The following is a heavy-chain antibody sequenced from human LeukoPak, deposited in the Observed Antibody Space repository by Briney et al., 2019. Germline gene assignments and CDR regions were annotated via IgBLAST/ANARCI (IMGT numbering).Heavy chain of an antibody. CDR2: INHSGST. CDR3: ARGFILTGAFDI. CDR1: GGSFSGYY. Sequence: PSETLSLTCAVYGGSFSGYYWSWIRQSPGKGLEWIGEINHSGSTNYNPSLKSRVTISVDTSKNQFSLKLSSVTAADTAVYYCARGFILTGAFDIWGQETMVTVSS. V-gene: IGHV4-34*01. J-gene: IGHJ3*02. D-gene: IGHD3-9*01.